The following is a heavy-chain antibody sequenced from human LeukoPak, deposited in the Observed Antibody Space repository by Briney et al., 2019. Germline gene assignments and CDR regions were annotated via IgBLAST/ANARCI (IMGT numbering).Heavy chain of an antibody. CDR3: AQGYSSGWYPN. D-gene: IGHD6-19*01. J-gene: IGHJ4*02. CDR1: GFSVSTYG. V-gene: IGHV3-23*01. Sequence: GGSLRLSCAVSGFSVSTYGMSWVRLAPGEGLEWISAISVDGETTWYADSVKGRFFISRDNSRNTLYLQMNSLRAEDTAVYYCAQGYSSGWYPNWGQGSLVSVSS. CDR2: ISVDGETT.